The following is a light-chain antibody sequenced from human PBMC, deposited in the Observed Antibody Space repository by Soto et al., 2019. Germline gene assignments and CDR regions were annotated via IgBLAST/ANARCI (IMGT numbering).Light chain of an antibody. V-gene: IGKV3-15*01. CDR1: QSVSSN. CDR2: GAS. CDR3: QQYNNLPLT. Sequence: EIVMTQSPATLSVSPGERATLSCRASQSVSSNLAWYQQKPGQAPRLLIYGASTRATGIPARFSGSGSGTELTLTISSLQSEDFAVYYCQQYNNLPLTFGGGTKVEIK. J-gene: IGKJ4*01.